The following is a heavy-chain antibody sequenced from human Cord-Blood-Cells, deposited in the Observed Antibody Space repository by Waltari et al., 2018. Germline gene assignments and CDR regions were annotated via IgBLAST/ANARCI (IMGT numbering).Heavy chain of an antibody. J-gene: IGHJ4*02. V-gene: IGHV4-39*01. CDR1: GGSISSSSYY. CDR3: ARHRDIVVVPAAFDY. CDR2: IYYSGST. Sequence: QLQLQESGPGLVKPSETLSLTCTVSGGSISSSSYYWGWIRQPPGKGLEWIGSIYYSGSTYYNPSLKSRVTIYVDTSKNQFSLKLSSVTAADTAVYYCARHRDIVVVPAAFDYWGQGTLVTVSS. D-gene: IGHD2-2*01.